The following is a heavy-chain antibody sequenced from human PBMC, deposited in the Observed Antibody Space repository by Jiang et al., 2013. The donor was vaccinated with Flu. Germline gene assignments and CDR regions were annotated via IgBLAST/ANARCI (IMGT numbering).Heavy chain of an antibody. CDR2: IFSNDEK. V-gene: IGHV2-26*01. D-gene: IGHD3-10*01. CDR3: ARNIDYYGSGAYDY. CDR1: GFSLRIPRMG. Sequence: KPTQTLTLTCTVSGFSLRIPRMGVSWIRQPPGKALEWLAHIFSNDEKSYSTSLRSRLTISKDTSKSQVVLTMTNMVPMDTATYFCARNIDYYGSGAYDYWGQGPWSPSPQ. J-gene: IGHJ4*02.